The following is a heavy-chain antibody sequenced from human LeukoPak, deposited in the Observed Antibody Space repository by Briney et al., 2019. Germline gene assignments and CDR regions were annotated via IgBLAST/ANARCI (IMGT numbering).Heavy chain of an antibody. Sequence: ASVKVSCKASGYTFTSYAMNWVRQAPGQGLEWMGWINTNTGNPTYAQGFTGRFVFSLDTSVSTAYLQISSLKAEDTAVYYCAREGWYYYGSGRRPLVSWGQGTLVTVSS. V-gene: IGHV7-4-1*02. D-gene: IGHD3-10*01. CDR3: AREGWYYYGSGRRPLVS. CDR1: GYTFTSYA. CDR2: INTNTGNP. J-gene: IGHJ5*02.